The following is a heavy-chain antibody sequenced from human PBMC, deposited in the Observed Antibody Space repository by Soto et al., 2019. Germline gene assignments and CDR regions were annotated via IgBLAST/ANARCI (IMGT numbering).Heavy chain of an antibody. CDR3: ARDSDFWSGYYLDYYYGMAV. V-gene: IGHV3-33*01. J-gene: IGHJ6*02. CDR2: IWYDGSNK. Sequence: GGSLRLSCAASGFTFSSYGMHWVRQAPGKGLEWVAVIWYDGSNKYYADSVKGRFTISRDNSKNTLYLQMNSLRAEDTAVYYCARDSDFWSGYYLDYYYGMAVWGQGTTVTVSS. CDR1: GFTFSSYG. D-gene: IGHD3-3*01.